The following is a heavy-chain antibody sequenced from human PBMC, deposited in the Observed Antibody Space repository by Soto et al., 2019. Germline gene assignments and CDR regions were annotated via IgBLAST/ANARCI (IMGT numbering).Heavy chain of an antibody. CDR1: GGSISSSNW. CDR3: ARGGIVVMVAVPGWDWFAP. J-gene: IGHJ5*02. CDR2: VYHSGST. Sequence: QVQLQESGPGLVKPSGTLSLTCAVSGGSISSSNWWSWVRQPPGKGLEWIGEVYHSGSTNYNPSLMSRVTISVDKSKNQFSLKLRSVTAADTAVYYCARGGIVVMVAVPGWDWFAPWGQGTLVTVSS. V-gene: IGHV4-4*02. D-gene: IGHD2-15*01.